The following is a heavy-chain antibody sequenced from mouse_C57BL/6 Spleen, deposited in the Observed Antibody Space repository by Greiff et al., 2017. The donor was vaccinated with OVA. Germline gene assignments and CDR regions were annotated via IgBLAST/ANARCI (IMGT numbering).Heavy chain of an antibody. D-gene: IGHD1-1*01. Sequence: QVQLKQPGTELVKPGASVKLSCKASGYTFTSYWMHWVKQRPGQGLEWIGNINPSNGGTNYNEKFKSKATLTVDKSSSTAYMQLSSLTSEDSAVYYCARATPITTVVEGVYFDVWGTGTTVTVSS. V-gene: IGHV1-53*01. CDR2: INPSNGGT. J-gene: IGHJ1*03. CDR1: GYTFTSYW. CDR3: ARATPITTVVEGVYFDV.